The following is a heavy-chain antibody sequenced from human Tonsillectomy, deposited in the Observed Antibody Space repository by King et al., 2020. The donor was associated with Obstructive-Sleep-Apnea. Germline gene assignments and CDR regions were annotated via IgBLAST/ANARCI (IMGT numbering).Heavy chain of an antibody. CDR1: GFTFSDYY. CDR2: ISSSGSTI. J-gene: IGHJ6*04. D-gene: IGHD6-13*01. V-gene: IGHV3-11*01. CDR3: ARQQRSYYYYYYGMDV. Sequence: QLVQSGGGLVKPGGSLRLSCAASGFTFSDYYMTWIRQAPGKGLEWVSYISSSGSTIYYADSVKGRFTMSRDNAKNSLYLQMNSLRAEDTAVYYCARQQRSYYYYYYGMDVWGEGTTVTVSS.